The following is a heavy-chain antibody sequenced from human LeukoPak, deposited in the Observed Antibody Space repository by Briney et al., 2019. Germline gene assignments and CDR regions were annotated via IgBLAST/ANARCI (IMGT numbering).Heavy chain of an antibody. V-gene: IGHV4-34*01. Sequence: PSETLSLTCAVYGGSLSGYFWSWIRQPPGRGLEWIGEINHSGSTNYNPSLKSRVTVAIDTSRNQFSLKLTSVTAADTAVYFCAAAEWEYFYFDSWGQGTLVAVSS. CDR3: AAAEWEYFYFDS. CDR1: GGSLSGYF. D-gene: IGHD1-26*01. CDR2: INHSGST. J-gene: IGHJ4*02.